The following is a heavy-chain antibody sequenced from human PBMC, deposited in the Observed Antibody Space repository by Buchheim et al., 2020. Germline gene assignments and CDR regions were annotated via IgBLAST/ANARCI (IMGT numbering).Heavy chain of an antibody. J-gene: IGHJ4*02. D-gene: IGHD3-16*01. CDR2: IYDTGGT. V-gene: IGHV4-59*01. Sequence: QVQLQESGPGLVKPSQTLSLTCTVSGGSISSYYWSWIRQPPGKGLEWFGYIYDTGGTLYNPSLRSRVPISLATSKNQLSLKLCSVTAADTAVYYCAVTMGGEYWGQGTL. CDR1: GGSISSYY. CDR3: AVTMGGEY.